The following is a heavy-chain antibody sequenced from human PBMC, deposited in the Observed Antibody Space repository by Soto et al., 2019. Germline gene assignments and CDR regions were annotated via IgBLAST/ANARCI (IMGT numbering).Heavy chain of an antibody. Sequence: QVQLQESGPGLVKPSQTLSLTCTVSGDPLSRGGYYWSWIRQHPGKGLEWIGYIYFSGSAYYNPSLKSRVTMSIDTSKNQFSLRLTSLTAADTAVYYCAKSSVRGIKHSWGQGTLAIVSS. CDR2: IYFSGSA. J-gene: IGHJ4*02. D-gene: IGHD3-10*01. V-gene: IGHV4-31*03. CDR1: GDPLSRGGYY. CDR3: AKSSVRGIKHS.